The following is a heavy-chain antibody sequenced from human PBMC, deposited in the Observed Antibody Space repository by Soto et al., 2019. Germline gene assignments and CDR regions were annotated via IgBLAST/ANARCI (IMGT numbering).Heavy chain of an antibody. Sequence: EVQLLESGGGLVQPGGSLRLSCAASGFTFSSYAMSWVRQAPGKGLEWVSAISGSGGSTYYADSVKGRFTISRDNSKNTLYLEINSRRAEDTAVNYWAKEAYGTYCSGGSCYSGGGYWGQGTLVTVSS. CDR2: ISGSGGST. D-gene: IGHD2-15*01. CDR1: GFTFSSYA. J-gene: IGHJ4*02. V-gene: IGHV3-23*01. CDR3: AKEAYGTYCSGGSCYSGGGY.